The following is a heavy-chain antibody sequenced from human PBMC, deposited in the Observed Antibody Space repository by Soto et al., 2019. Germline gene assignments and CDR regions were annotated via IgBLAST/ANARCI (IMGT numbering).Heavy chain of an antibody. V-gene: IGHV4-34*01. CDR1: GGSFSGYY. CDR3: ARGKKSTVIHNWFDP. D-gene: IGHD4-17*01. Sequence: SETLSLTCAVYGGSFSGYYWSWIRQPPGKGLEWIGEINHSGSTNYNPSPKSRVTISVDTSKNQFSLKLSSVTAADTAVYYCARGKKSTVIHNWFDPWGQGTLVTVSS. CDR2: INHSGST. J-gene: IGHJ5*02.